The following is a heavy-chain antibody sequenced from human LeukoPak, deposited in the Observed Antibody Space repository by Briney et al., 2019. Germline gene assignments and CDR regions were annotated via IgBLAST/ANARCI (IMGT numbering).Heavy chain of an antibody. CDR2: FDLVHGDT. CDR3: ARGGLSSSWYGY. D-gene: IGHD6-13*01. Sequence: ASVKVSCKVSGYRFTELSRHWVQQAPGKGLEWLGGFDLVHGDTIYAQKFQGRVTITADKSTSTAYMELSSLRSEDTAVYYCARGGLSSSWYGYWGQGTLVTVSS. CDR1: GYRFTELS. V-gene: IGHV1-24*01. J-gene: IGHJ4*02.